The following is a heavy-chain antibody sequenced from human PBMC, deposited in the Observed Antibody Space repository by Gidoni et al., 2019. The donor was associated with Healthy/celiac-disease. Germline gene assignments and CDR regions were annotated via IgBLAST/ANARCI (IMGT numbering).Heavy chain of an antibody. CDR1: GFTFSAYA. J-gene: IGHJ2*01. CDR3: AKDMTTVLTAGWYFDL. V-gene: IGHV3-23*01. Sequence: EVLLLESGGGLVQPGGHRRPSGVASGFTFSAYAMTWVRQAPGKGLEWVSGVSVSGDRTYYADSVKGRFTISRDNSKTTLYLQMSSLRAEDTAVYYCAKDMTTVLTAGWYFDLWGRGTLVTVSS. D-gene: IGHD4-17*01. CDR2: VSVSGDRT.